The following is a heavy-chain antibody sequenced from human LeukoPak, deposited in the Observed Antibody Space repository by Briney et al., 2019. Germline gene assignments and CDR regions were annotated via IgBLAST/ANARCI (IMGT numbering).Heavy chain of an antibody. J-gene: IGHJ4*02. V-gene: IGHV1-18*01. CDR3: ARDGSTTVTTFHAY. D-gene: IGHD4-17*01. CDR2: ISAYNGIT. Sequence: ASVKVSCKASGYTFISYGISWVRQAPGQGLEWMGWISAYNGITNYVQKLQSRVSMTTDTSTGTAYMELRGLRSDDTAVYYCARDGSTTVTTFHAYWGQGTLVTVSS. CDR1: GYTFISYG.